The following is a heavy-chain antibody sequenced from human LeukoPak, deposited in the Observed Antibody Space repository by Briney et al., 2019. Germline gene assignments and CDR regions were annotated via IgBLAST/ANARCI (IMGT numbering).Heavy chain of an antibody. D-gene: IGHD3-3*01. V-gene: IGHV1-69*13. CDR3: ARVASRFLENDAFDI. J-gene: IGHJ3*02. CDR1: GGTFSSYA. CDR2: IIPIFGTA. Sequence: SVKVSCKASGGTFSSYAISWVRRAPGQGLEWMGGIIPIFGTANYAQKFQGRVTITADESTSTAYMELSSLRSEDTAVYYCARVASRFLENDAFDIWGQGTMVTVSS.